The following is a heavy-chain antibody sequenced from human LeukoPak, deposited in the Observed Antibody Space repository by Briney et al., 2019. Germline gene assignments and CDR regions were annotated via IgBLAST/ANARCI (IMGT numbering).Heavy chain of an antibody. Sequence: PGGSLRLSCAASGFTFSSYAMSWVRQAPGKGLEWVSAISGSGGSTYYADSVKGRFTISRDNSKSTLYLQMNSLRAEDTAVYYCAKDYCSGGSCYHQPAIEYFQHWGQGTLVTVSS. V-gene: IGHV3-23*01. D-gene: IGHD2-15*01. CDR1: GFTFSSYA. CDR3: AKDYCSGGSCYHQPAIEYFQH. J-gene: IGHJ1*01. CDR2: ISGSGGST.